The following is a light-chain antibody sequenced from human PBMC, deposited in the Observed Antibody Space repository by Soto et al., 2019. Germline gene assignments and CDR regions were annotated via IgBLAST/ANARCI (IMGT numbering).Light chain of an antibody. V-gene: IGLV1-44*01. CDR2: TNN. Sequence: QSVLTQAPSASGTPGQRVTISCSGSSSNIGGNTVNWYRQLPGTAPKLLIYTNNQRPSGVPDRFSGSKSCTSASLAISGLQSDDEADYYCASWDDSLDGYVFGTGTKLTVL. CDR1: SSNIGGNT. J-gene: IGLJ1*01. CDR3: ASWDDSLDGYV.